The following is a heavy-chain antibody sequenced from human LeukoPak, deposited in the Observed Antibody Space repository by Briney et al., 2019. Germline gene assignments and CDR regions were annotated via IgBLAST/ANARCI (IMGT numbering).Heavy chain of an antibody. CDR2: IYYSGST. D-gene: IGHD3-10*01. J-gene: IGHJ4*02. Sequence: PSETLSLTCTVSGGSISSYYWSWIRQPPGKGLEWIGYIYYSGSTNYNPSLKSRVTISVDTSKNQFSLKLSSVTAADTAVYYCAREGFTMVRGGFDYWGQGTLVTVSS. CDR1: GGSISSYY. V-gene: IGHV4-59*12. CDR3: AREGFTMVRGGFDY.